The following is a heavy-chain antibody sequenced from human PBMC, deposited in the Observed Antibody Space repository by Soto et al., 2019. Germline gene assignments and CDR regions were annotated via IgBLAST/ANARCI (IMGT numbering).Heavy chain of an antibody. V-gene: IGHV3-23*01. CDR3: AKDGDFGEDGPAEYFEH. J-gene: IGHJ1*01. Sequence: EVNLLESGGGVVQPGGSLRISCVGSGFTFKNYAMAWVRQAPGEGLEWVSGTTGSGANKHYADSVRGRFTISRDNSKKTLYLEMKSLRVEDTAVYYCAKDGDFGEDGPAEYFEHWGQGTLVTVSS. D-gene: IGHD4-17*01. CDR1: GFTFKNYA. CDR2: TTGSGANK.